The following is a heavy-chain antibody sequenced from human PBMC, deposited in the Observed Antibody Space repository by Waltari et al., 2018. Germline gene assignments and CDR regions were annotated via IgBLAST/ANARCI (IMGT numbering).Heavy chain of an antibody. D-gene: IGHD3-22*01. CDR2: IKKDGSEE. J-gene: IGHJ3*02. CDR3: ARDQWFAFDI. CDR1: GFHLSSYW. V-gene: IGHV3-7*01. Sequence: EVQLVESGGGLFQPGGSLRLSWAASGFHLSSYWMSWVRQAPGKGLEWVANIKKDGSEEYYVDSVRGRFTISRDNAKNSLYLQMNSLRPEDTAVYYCARDQWFAFDIWGQGTMVTVSS.